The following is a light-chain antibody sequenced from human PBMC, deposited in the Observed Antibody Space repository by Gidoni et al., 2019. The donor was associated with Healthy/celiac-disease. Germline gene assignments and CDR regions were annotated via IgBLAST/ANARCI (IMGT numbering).Light chain of an antibody. CDR1: QSVSSSY. V-gene: IGKV3-20*01. J-gene: IGKJ2*01. CDR3: QQYGYT. CDR2: GAS. Sequence: EIVLTQSPGTLSLSPGERATLSCRASQSVSSSYLAWYQQKPGQAPRLLIYGASNRATGIPDRFSGSGSGTDFTLTISRLEPEDFAVYYCQQYGYTFGQGTKLEIK.